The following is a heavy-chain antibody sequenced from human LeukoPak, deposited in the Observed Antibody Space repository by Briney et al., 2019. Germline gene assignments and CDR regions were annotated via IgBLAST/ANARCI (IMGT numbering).Heavy chain of an antibody. CDR2: IYYSGST. CDR3: ARALANQNRCFDY. Sequence: SETLSLTCTVSGDSISSYYWSWIRQPPGKGLEWIGYIYYSGSTNYNPSLKSRVTISVDTSKNQFSLKLSSVTAADTAVYYCARALANQNRCFDYWGQGTLVTVSS. CDR1: GDSISSYY. V-gene: IGHV4-59*01. J-gene: IGHJ4*02. D-gene: IGHD3-16*02.